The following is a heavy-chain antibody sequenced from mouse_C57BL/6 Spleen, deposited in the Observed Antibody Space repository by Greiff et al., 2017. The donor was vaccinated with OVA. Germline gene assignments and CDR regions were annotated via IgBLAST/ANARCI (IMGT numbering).Heavy chain of an antibody. CDR1: GFTFSDYY. D-gene: IGHD2-1*01. CDR2: INYDGSST. Sequence: EVKVVESEGGLVQPGSSMKLSCTASGFTFSDYYMAWVRQVPEKGLEWVANINYDGSSTYYLDSLKIRFIISRDNAKNILYLQMSSLKSEDTATYYCAREGFYGNYDYWGQGTTLTVSS. CDR3: AREGFYGNYDY. J-gene: IGHJ2*01. V-gene: IGHV5-16*01.